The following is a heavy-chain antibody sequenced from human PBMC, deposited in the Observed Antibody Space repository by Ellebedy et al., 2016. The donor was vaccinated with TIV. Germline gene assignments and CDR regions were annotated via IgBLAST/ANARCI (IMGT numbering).Heavy chain of an antibody. CDR2: ISGTGGRT. V-gene: IGHV3-23*01. CDR1: GFTFSSYS. CDR3: AKAIAVAGHHYGKDV. D-gene: IGHD6-19*01. J-gene: IGHJ6*02. Sequence: GESLKISCAASGFTFSSYSMNWVRQAPGKGLEWVSAISGTGGRTYYADSVKGRFTISRDNSKNTLYLQMNSLRAEDTAVYYCAKAIAVAGHHYGKDVWGQGTTVTVSS.